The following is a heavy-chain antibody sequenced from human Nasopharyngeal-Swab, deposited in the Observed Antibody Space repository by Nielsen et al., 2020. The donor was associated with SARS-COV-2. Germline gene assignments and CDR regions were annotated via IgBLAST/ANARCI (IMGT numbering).Heavy chain of an antibody. D-gene: IGHD1-14*01. CDR2: ISIRGDKT. V-gene: IGHV3-23*01. CDR1: GITFSNHA. CDR3: AKGTGMTYRAIDY. J-gene: IGHJ4*02. Sequence: GGSLRLSCAASGITFSNHAWTWVRQAPGKGLEWVSAISIRGDKTYYADSVRGRFTISRDNSKNTLYLQMSSLRAEDTAVYYCAKGTGMTYRAIDYWGQGTLVTASS.